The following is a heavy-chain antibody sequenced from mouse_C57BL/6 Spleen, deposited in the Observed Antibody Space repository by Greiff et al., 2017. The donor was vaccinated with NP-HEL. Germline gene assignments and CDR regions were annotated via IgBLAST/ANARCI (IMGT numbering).Heavy chain of an antibody. J-gene: IGHJ3*01. CDR1: GYTFTSYW. V-gene: IGHV1-61*01. CDR2: IYPSDNDT. Sequence: QVQLQQPGAELVRPGSSVNLSCKASGYTFTSYWMDWVRQRPGQGLEWIGNIYPSDNDTNYNHKFKDKAPLTVDKSSSTAYLQLRIMAAEDSAVYNCARSTTVVATPFAYWGQGTLVTVSA. CDR3: ARSTTVVATPFAY. D-gene: IGHD1-1*01.